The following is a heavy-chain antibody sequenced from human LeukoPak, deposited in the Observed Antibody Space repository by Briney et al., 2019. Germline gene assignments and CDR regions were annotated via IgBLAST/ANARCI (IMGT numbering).Heavy chain of an antibody. CDR1: GYTFTGYY. Sequence: GASVKVSCKASGYTFTGYYMHWVRQAPGQGLEWMGWINPNSGGTNYAQKFQGRVTMTRDTSISTAYMELSRLRSDDTAVYYCARDGRGYGYGSAEDYWGQGTLVTVSS. D-gene: IGHD5-18*01. J-gene: IGHJ4*02. CDR3: ARDGRGYGYGSAEDY. CDR2: INPNSGGT. V-gene: IGHV1-2*02.